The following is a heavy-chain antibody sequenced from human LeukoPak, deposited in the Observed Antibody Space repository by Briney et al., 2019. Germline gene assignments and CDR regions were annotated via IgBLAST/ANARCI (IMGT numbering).Heavy chain of an antibody. V-gene: IGHV4-4*07. CDR1: GGSISSYY. CDR3: ARGGTNYYDSSDGLDY. CDR2: IYTSGST. J-gene: IGHJ4*02. Sequence: PSETLSLTCTVSGGSISSYYWSWIRQPAGKGLEWIGRIYTSGSTNYNPSLKSRVTMSVDTSKNQFSLKLSSVTAADTAVYYCARGGTNYYDSSDGLDYWGQGTLVTVSS. D-gene: IGHD3-22*01.